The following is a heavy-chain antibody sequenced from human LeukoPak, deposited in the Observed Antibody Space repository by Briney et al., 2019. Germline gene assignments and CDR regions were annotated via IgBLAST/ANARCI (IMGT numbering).Heavy chain of an antibody. D-gene: IGHD6-19*01. J-gene: IGHJ4*02. CDR1: GFTFSDYA. CDR3: SRAYSTGWLGINDY. CDR2: IRNQANGGTA. V-gene: IGHV3-49*04. Sequence: GGSLRLFCTAAGFTFSDYAVTWVRQAPGKGPEWVGFIRNQANGGTADYAASVKGRFTISRDDSKTIAYLQMNSLKTEDTAVYYCSRAYSTGWLGINDYWGQGALVTVSS.